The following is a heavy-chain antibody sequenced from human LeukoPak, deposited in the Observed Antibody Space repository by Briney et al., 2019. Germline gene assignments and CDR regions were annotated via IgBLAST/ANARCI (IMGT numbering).Heavy chain of an antibody. CDR2: IYHSGST. Sequence: PSETLTLTCTVSGGSISSGGYYWSWIRQPPGKGLEWIGYIYHSGSTYYNPSLKSRVTISVDRSKNQFSLKLSSVTAADTAVYYCARERRVVAARPYFDYWGQGTLVTVSS. D-gene: IGHD6-6*01. CDR1: GGSISSGGYY. V-gene: IGHV4-30-2*01. CDR3: ARERRVVAARPYFDY. J-gene: IGHJ4*02.